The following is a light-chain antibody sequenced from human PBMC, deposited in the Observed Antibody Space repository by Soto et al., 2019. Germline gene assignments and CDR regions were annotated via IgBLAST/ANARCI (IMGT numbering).Light chain of an antibody. Sequence: QSVLTQPPSVSGAPGQRVTISCTGSSSNIGARYDVHWYQQLPGTAPKLLIYDNSSQPSGVPDRFSGSKSGTSASLAITGLQAEDEADYYCQSYDSSLSTYVFGTGTKVTVL. CDR2: DNS. J-gene: IGLJ1*01. CDR1: SSNIGARYD. CDR3: QSYDSSLSTYV. V-gene: IGLV1-40*01.